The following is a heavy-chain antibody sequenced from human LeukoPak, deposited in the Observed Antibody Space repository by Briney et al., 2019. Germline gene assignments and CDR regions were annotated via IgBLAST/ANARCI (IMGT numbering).Heavy chain of an antibody. Sequence: GASVKVSCKASGYTFSNHNMDWVRQAPGQGLEWMGWINTNTGNPTYAQGFTGRFVFSLDTSVSTAYLQISSLKAEDTAVYCCARSTGMRAFEYWGQGTLVTVSS. CDR3: ARSTGMRAFEY. CDR1: GYTFSNHN. CDR2: INTNTGNP. V-gene: IGHV7-4-1*02. D-gene: IGHD1-14*01. J-gene: IGHJ4*02.